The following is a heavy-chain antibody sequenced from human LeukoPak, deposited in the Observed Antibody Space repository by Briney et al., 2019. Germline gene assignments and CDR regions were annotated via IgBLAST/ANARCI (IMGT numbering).Heavy chain of an antibody. CDR3: ARHKHDFGSGSPSSAFDI. D-gene: IGHD3-3*01. CDR1: GYSISSGYY. Sequence: PSETLSLTCAVSGYSISSGYYWGWIRQPPGKGLEWIGSIYHSGSTYYNPSLKSRVTISVDTSKNQFSLKLSSVTAADTAVYYCARHKHDFGSGSPSSAFDIWGQGTMVTVSS. J-gene: IGHJ3*02. V-gene: IGHV4-38-2*01. CDR2: IYHSGST.